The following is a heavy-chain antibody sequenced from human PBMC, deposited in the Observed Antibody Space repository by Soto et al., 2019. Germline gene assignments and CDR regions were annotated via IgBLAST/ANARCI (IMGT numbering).Heavy chain of an antibody. D-gene: IGHD2-2*01. CDR2: IWYDGSNK. J-gene: IGHJ6*02. CDR3: ARDGVPAAYYYGMDV. V-gene: IGHV3-33*01. Sequence: QVQLVESGGGVVQPGRSLRLSCAASGFNFSSYGMHWVRQAPGKGLEWVAVIWYDGSNKYYADSVKGRFTISRDNSKTTLYLQMNSLRAEDTAVYYCARDGVPAAYYYGMDVWGQGTTVTVSS. CDR1: GFNFSSYG.